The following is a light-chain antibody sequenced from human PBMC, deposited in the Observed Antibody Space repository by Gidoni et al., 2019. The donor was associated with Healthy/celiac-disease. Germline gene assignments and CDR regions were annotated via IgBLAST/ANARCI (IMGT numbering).Light chain of an antibody. CDR2: DAS. Sequence: EIVLPQSPATLSLSPGERATLSCRASQSVSSYLAWYQQKPGQAPRLLIYDASNRATGIPARFSGSGSGTDFTLTISSLEPEDFAVYYCQQRSNWPAGTFGQGTKVEIK. CDR3: QQRSNWPAGT. J-gene: IGKJ1*01. CDR1: QSVSSY. V-gene: IGKV3-11*01.